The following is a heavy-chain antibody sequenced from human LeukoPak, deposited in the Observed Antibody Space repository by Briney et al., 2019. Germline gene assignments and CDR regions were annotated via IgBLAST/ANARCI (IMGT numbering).Heavy chain of an antibody. J-gene: IGHJ2*01. D-gene: IGHD4-17*01. CDR2: IYYSGST. CDR3: ARVHGDYWYFDL. V-gene: IGHV4-59*01. CDR1: GGSISSYY. Sequence: SETLSLTCTVSGGSISSYYWSWIRQPPGKGLEWIGYIYYSGSTNYNPSLKSRVTTSVDTSKNQFSLKLSSVTAADTAVYYCARVHGDYWYFDLWGRGTLVTVSS.